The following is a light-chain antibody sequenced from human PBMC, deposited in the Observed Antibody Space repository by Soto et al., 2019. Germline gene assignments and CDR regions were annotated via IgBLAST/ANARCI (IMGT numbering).Light chain of an antibody. V-gene: IGKV1-5*03. CDR2: KAS. CDR1: QSISSW. Sequence: DIQMTQSPSTLSASVGDRVTITCRASQSISSWLAWYQQKPGKAPKLLFYKASSLKIGVSSTFRGRGSWTAFTLTISSLHPHHFATYYGQLYTSYSLAFGSGTKVDIK. J-gene: IGKJ3*01. CDR3: QLYTSYSLA.